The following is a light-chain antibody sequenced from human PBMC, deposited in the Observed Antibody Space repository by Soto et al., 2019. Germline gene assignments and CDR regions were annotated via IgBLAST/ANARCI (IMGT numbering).Light chain of an antibody. V-gene: IGLV2-14*03. J-gene: IGLJ2*01. CDR2: DVS. CDR3: VSYTSSSALV. CDR1: SSDVGAYNF. Sequence: QSALTQPASVSGSPGQSITISCTGTSSDVGAYNFVSWYQHHPGKAPKIMLFDVSYRPSGISSRFSASKSGNTASLTISGFQAEDEADYYCVSYTSSSALVFGGGSKLTVL.